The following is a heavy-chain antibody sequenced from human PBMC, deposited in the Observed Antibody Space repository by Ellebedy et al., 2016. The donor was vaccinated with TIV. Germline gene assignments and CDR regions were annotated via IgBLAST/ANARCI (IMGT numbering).Heavy chain of an antibody. J-gene: IGHJ4*02. V-gene: IGHV3-23*01. CDR3: AKERYYGSGSHFDY. D-gene: IGHD3-10*01. Sequence: GESLKISCAASGFTFSSYAMSWVRQAPGKGLEWVSGISASGGNTYYADSVKGRFTISRDSSKNTLFLQMNSLRAEDTAVYYCAKERYYGSGSHFDYWGQGTLVTVSS. CDR1: GFTFSSYA. CDR2: ISASGGNT.